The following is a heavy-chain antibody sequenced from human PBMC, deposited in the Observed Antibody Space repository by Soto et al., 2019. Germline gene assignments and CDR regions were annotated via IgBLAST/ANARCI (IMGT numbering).Heavy chain of an antibody. CDR3: ARDLMSGLGAIGY. CDR1: GGSIISYY. D-gene: IGHD3-10*01. Sequence: SETLSLTCTVSGGSIISYYLHWIRQPPGKGLEWIGSVHYSGSTNYNPSLKSRFTISVDTSKNQFSLKLSSVTTADTAVYYCARDLMSGLGAIGYWGQGTLVTVSS. CDR2: VHYSGST. J-gene: IGHJ4*02. V-gene: IGHV4-59*01.